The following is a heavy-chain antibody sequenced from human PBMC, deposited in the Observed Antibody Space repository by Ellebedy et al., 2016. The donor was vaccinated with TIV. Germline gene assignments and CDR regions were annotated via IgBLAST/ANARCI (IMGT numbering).Heavy chain of an antibody. CDR1: GCTFSRYV. D-gene: IGHD6-13*01. V-gene: IGHV1-69*04. CDR3: ARDRDRSSWYFGGYYYYGMDV. Sequence: ASSVKVSCKASGCTFSRYVISWVRQAPRQGLEWMGRIIPSLGIANYAQKFQGRVTITADTSTSTANMELSSLRSEDTDVYYCARDRDRSSWYFGGYYYYGMDVWGQGTTVTVSS. CDR2: IIPSLGIA. J-gene: IGHJ6*02.